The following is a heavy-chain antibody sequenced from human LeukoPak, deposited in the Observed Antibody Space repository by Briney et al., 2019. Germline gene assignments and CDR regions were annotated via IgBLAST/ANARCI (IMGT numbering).Heavy chain of an antibody. D-gene: IGHD6-19*01. CDR1: GFTFSSYA. J-gene: IGHJ4*02. CDR2: ISGSGGST. V-gene: IGHV3-23*01. CDR3: AGEGSGWLPNF. Sequence: GGSLRLSCAASGFTFSSYAMSWVRQAPGKGLEWVSAISGSGGSTYYADSVKGRFTISRDNAKNSLYLQMNSLRAEDTAIYYCAGEGSGWLPNFWGQGTLVTVSS.